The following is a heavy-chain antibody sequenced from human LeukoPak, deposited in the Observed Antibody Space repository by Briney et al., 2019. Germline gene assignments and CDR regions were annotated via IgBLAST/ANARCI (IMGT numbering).Heavy chain of an antibody. Sequence: ASVNVSCKASGYTFTSYYMHWVRQAPGQGLEWMGIINPSGGSTRYAQKFQGRFTMTMDTSTSTVYMELSSLRSEDTAVYYCARVSRGYSYGYQILGFDYWGQGTLVTVSS. D-gene: IGHD5-18*01. V-gene: IGHV1-46*01. J-gene: IGHJ4*02. CDR1: GYTFTSYY. CDR3: ARVSRGYSYGYQILGFDY. CDR2: INPSGGST.